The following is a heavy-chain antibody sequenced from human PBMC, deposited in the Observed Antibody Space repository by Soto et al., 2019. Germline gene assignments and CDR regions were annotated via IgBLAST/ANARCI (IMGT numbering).Heavy chain of an antibody. Sequence: PSETLSLTCTVSGGSISSYYWGWIRRPPGKGLEWIGSIYYSGSTYYNPSLKSRVTISVDTSKNTLSLQMSSLRGDDTAMYYCVKDVVFWPWGQGTLVTVSS. CDR1: GGSISSYY. D-gene: IGHD2-15*01. V-gene: IGHV4-39*02. J-gene: IGHJ4*02. CDR2: IYYSGST. CDR3: VKDVVFWP.